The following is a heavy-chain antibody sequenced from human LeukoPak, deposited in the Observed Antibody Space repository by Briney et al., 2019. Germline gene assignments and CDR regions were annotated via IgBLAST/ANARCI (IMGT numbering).Heavy chain of an antibody. CDR1: GGSISSGGYY. CDR2: IYYSGST. CDR3: ARERGYCSGGSCYPGDFDY. D-gene: IGHD2-15*01. V-gene: IGHV4-31*03. Sequence: SETLSLTCTVSGGSISSGGYYWSWIRQHPGKGLEWIGYIYYSGSTYYNPSLKSRVTISVDTSKNQLSLKLSSVTAADTAVYYCARERGYCSGGSCYPGDFDYWGQGTLVTVSS. J-gene: IGHJ4*02.